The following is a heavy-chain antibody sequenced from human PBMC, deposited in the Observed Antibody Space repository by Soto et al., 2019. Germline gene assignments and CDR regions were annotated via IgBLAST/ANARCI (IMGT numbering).Heavy chain of an antibody. V-gene: IGHV1-58*01. CDR3: AAFPMYSSSSLYYYYGMDV. CDR2: IVVGSGNT. CDR1: GFTFTSSA. D-gene: IGHD6-13*01. J-gene: IGHJ6*02. Sequence: SVKVSCKASGFTFTSSAVQWVRQARGQRLEWIGWIVVGSGNTNCAQKFQERVTITRDMSTSTAYMELSSLRSEDTAVYYCAAFPMYSSSSLYYYYGMDVWGQGTTVTV.